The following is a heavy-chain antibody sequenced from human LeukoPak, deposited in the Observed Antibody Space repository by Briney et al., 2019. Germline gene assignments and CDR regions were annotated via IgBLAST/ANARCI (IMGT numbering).Heavy chain of an antibody. CDR1: GFTFSDSY. J-gene: IGHJ4*02. Sequence: GGSLRLSCAASGFTFSDSYMSWIRQVPGKGLEWISYISDSADTIDYADSVKGRFTISRDNAKNSLYLQMNSLRAEDTAVYYCAREGGDWGEGYFDYWGQGTLVTVSS. D-gene: IGHD3-16*01. CDR2: ISDSADTI. V-gene: IGHV3-11*01. CDR3: AREGGDWGEGYFDY.